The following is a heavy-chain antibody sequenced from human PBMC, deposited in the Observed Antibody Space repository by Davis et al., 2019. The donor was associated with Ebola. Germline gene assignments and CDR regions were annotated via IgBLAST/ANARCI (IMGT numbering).Heavy chain of an antibody. CDR1: GFTFTSSA. CDR2: ISAYNGNT. CDR3: ARDRGDYYFDY. J-gene: IGHJ4*02. V-gene: IGHV1-18*01. Sequence: AASVKVSCKASGFTFTSSAVQWVRQAPGQGLEWMGWISAYNGNTNYAQKLQGRVTMTTDTSTSTAYMELSSLRSEDTAVYYCARDRGDYYFDYWGQGTLVTVSS. D-gene: IGHD4-17*01.